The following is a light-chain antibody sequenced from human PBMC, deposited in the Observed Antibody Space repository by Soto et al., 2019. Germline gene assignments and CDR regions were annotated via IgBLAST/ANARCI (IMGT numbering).Light chain of an antibody. CDR1: QSVSSSY. J-gene: IGKJ1*01. V-gene: IGKV3-20*01. CDR2: GAT. Sequence: EIVLTQSPGTLSLSPGERATLSCRASQSVSSSYLVWYQQRRGQAPRLLIYGATSRDTGIPDRFSGSGSGTDFTLTISRLEPEDFAVYYCHQYGSSPATFGQGTKVDI. CDR3: HQYGSSPAT.